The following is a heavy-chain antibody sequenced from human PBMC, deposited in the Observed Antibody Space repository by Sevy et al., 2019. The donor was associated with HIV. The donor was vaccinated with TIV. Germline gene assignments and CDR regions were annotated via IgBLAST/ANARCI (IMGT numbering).Heavy chain of an antibody. CDR3: ARDRRGDSSGYYYWYFDL. V-gene: IGHV3-11*01. CDR1: GFTFSDYY. CDR2: ISSDGNNM. Sequence: GGSLRLSCAASGFTFSDYYISWLRQAPGKGLEWVSYISSDGNNMFYADAVKGRFSIARDNAKKSLFLQMNSVRAEDTAVYYCARDRRGDSSGYYYWYFDLWGRGTLVTVSS. J-gene: IGHJ2*01. D-gene: IGHD3-22*01.